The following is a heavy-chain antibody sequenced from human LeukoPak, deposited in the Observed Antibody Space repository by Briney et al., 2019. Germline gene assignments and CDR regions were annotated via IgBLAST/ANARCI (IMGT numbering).Heavy chain of an antibody. Sequence: PGGSLRLSCAASGFTFGSYWMSWVRQAPGKGLEWVANIKQDGSEKYYVDSVKGRFTISGDNAKNSLYLQMNSLRAEDTAVYYCAREGDYVWGSYRCYFDYWGQGTLVTVSS. CDR3: AREGDYVWGSYRCYFDY. V-gene: IGHV3-7*01. CDR2: IKQDGSEK. CDR1: GFTFGSYW. J-gene: IGHJ4*02. D-gene: IGHD3-16*02.